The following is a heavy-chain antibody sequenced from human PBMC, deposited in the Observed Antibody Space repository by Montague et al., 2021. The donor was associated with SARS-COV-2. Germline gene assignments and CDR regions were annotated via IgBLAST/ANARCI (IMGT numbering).Heavy chain of an antibody. D-gene: IGHD3-3*01. Sequence: SETLSLTCAVTGGPTSFPLYYWCWVPPPPGMALECLGSIYYDGTTYYSPSLESGLTMSVDTSKKQVSLKVKSLTAADTAVYSCVGLRVVIGGHYPLHVDDWRQAAILTVTP. J-gene: IGHJ4*02. V-gene: IGHV4-39*01. CDR2: IYYDGTT. CDR1: GGPTSFPLYY. CDR3: VGLRVVIGGHYPLHVDD.